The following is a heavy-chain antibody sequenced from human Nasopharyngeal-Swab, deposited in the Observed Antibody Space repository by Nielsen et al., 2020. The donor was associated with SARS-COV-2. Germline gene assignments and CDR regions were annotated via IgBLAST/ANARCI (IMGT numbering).Heavy chain of an antibody. V-gene: IGHV3-21*01. J-gene: IGHJ4*02. Sequence: GDSLKISCAASGFTFSSYSMNWVRQAPGKGLEWVSSISSSSSYIYYADSVKGRFTISRDNAKNSLYLQMNSLRAEDTAVYYCARASGDYEVYFDYWGQGTLVTVSS. D-gene: IGHD4-17*01. CDR1: GFTFSSYS. CDR3: ARASGDYEVYFDY. CDR2: ISSSSSYI.